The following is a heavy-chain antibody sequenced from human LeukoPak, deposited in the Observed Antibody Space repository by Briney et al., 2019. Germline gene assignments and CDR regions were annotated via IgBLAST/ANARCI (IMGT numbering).Heavy chain of an antibody. CDR3: AKVFRARGYYYYMDV. CDR2: IRYDGSNK. CDR1: GFTSSSYG. V-gene: IGHV3-30*02. Sequence: GGSLRLSCAASGFTSSSYGMHWVRQAPGKGLEWVAFIRYDGSNKYYADSVKGRFTIPRDNSKNTLYLQMNSLRAEDTAVYYCAKVFRARGYYYYMDVWGKGTTVTVSS. J-gene: IGHJ6*03.